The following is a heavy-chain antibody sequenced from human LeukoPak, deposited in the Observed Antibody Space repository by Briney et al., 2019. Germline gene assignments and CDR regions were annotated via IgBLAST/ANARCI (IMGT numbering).Heavy chain of an antibody. D-gene: IGHD1-26*01. J-gene: IGHJ6*02. CDR1: GFTFSSYA. Sequence: PGGSLRLSCAASGFTFSSYAMHWVRQAPGKGLEWVAVISYDGSNKYYADSVKGRFTISRDNSKNTLYLQMNSLRAEDTAVYYCARDHCYYLCRTDYYYYGMDVWGQGTTVTVSS. CDR3: ARDHCYYLCRTDYYYYGMDV. CDR2: ISYDGSNK. V-gene: IGHV3-30-3*01.